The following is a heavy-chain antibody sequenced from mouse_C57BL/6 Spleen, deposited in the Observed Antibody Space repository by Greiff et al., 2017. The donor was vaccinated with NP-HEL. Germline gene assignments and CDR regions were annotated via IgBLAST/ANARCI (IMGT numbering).Heavy chain of an antibody. D-gene: IGHD4-1*01. J-gene: IGHJ1*03. CDR3: AKPNWDGYFDV. CDR1: GFSLTSYG. V-gene: IGHV2-5*01. CDR2: IWRGGST. Sequence: QVQLKESGPGLVQPSQSLSITCTVSGFSLTSYGVHWVRQSPGKGLEWLGVIWRGGSTDYNAAFMSRLSITQDNSKSQVFVKMNSRQADDTAIYYCAKPNWDGYFDVWGTGTTVTVSS.